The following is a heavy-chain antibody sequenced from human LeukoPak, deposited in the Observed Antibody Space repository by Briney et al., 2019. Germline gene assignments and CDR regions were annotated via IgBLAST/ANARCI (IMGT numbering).Heavy chain of an antibody. V-gene: IGHV3-23*01. CDR1: GFTFSSYA. D-gene: IGHD3-22*01. J-gene: IGHJ4*02. Sequence: GGSLRLSCAGSGFTFSSYAMSWVRQAPGKGLEWVSGISGSGDNTYYADSVKGRFTISRDNSKNTLYVQVNSLGTEDTAAYYCAKGSYYDSSGSFYFDYWGQGTLVTVSS. CDR3: AKGSYYDSSGSFYFDY. CDR2: ISGSGDNT.